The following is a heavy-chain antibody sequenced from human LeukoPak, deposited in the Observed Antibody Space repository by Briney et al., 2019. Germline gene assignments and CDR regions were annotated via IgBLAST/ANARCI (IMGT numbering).Heavy chain of an antibody. CDR3: AKVGKTGNYYGSGRFSYYYYMDV. CDR2: IRSDGSNE. J-gene: IGHJ6*03. CDR1: GFTFSSYG. V-gene: IGHV3-30*02. D-gene: IGHD3-10*01. Sequence: GGSLRLSCAASGFTFSSYGMHWVRQAPGKGLEWVAFIRSDGSNEYYADSVEGRLTISRDNSKNTLYLQMNSLRAEDTAVYYCAKVGKTGNYYGSGRFSYYYYMDVWGKGTTVTISS.